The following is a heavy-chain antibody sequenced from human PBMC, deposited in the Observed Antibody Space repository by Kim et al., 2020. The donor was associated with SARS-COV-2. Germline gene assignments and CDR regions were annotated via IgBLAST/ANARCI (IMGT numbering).Heavy chain of an antibody. Sequence: TDYADSGKGRFTISRDNSKNTLYLHMNSLRADDTAIYYCSKGFGGDRAYWGQGTLVTVSS. V-gene: IGHV3-23*01. D-gene: IGHD2-21*01. J-gene: IGHJ4*02. CDR3: SKGFGGDRAY. CDR2: T.